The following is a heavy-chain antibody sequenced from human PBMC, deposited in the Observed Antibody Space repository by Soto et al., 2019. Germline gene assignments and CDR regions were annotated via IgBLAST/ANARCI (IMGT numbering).Heavy chain of an antibody. CDR2: IFPIFGTA. Sequence: SVKVSCKASGGTFSSYSITWVRQAPGQRLDWMGGIFPIFGTANYAQKFQARVTITADESTSTAYMELSSLRSEDTAVYYCARDRGPSSGYYPYWFDPWGQGTLVTVSS. CDR3: ARDRGPSSGYYPYWFDP. D-gene: IGHD3-22*01. CDR1: GGTFSSYS. J-gene: IGHJ5*02. V-gene: IGHV1-69*13.